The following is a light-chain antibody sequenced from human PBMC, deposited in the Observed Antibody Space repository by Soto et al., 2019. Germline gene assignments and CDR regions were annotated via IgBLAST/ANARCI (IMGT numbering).Light chain of an antibody. J-gene: IGLJ3*02. Sequence: QSVLTQPPSASGTPGQTITISCSGSNSDIGSHSVDWYQQFPGMTPRLLINSNDQRPSGVPDRFSGSKSGTSATLAIRGLQSEDEADYYCQSYDNNVSGWVFGGGTKVTVL. V-gene: IGLV1-44*01. CDR2: SND. CDR1: NSDIGSHS. CDR3: QSYDNNVSGWV.